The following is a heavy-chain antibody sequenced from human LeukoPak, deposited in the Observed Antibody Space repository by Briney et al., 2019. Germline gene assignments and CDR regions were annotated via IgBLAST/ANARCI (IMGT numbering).Heavy chain of an antibody. J-gene: IGHJ6*03. V-gene: IGHV4-59*01. CDR1: SGFISRYY. CDR3: ARLHHDYGSGTYGGAYNYYMDV. Sequence: SETLSLTCSVSSGFISRYYWTWIRQSPGKGLEWIGYIYYTGSTSYNPSLQSRVTISVDTSKNQFSLRLNSVTAADTAVYYCARLHHDYGSGTYGGAYNYYMDVWGKGTTVTVSS. D-gene: IGHD3-10*01. CDR2: IYYTGST.